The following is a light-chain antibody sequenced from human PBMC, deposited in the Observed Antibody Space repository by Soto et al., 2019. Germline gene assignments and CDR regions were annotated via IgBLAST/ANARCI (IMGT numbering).Light chain of an antibody. J-gene: IGLJ1*01. CDR3: CSYAGTYTLGV. CDR1: SSDVGGYSF. CDR2: DVT. Sequence: QSALTQPRSVSGSPGQSVTITCTGTSSDVGGYSFVSWYQQRPGKAPKLMIYDVTKRPSGVPDRFSGSKSDNTASLTISGLLSEDEADYYCCSYAGTYTLGVFGTGTKVTVL. V-gene: IGLV2-11*01.